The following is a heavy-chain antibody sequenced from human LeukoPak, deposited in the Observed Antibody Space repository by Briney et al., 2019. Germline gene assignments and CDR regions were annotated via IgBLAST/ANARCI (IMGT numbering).Heavy chain of an antibody. Sequence: SETLSLTCTVSGGSIGSSSYYWAWIRQPPGKGLEWIGSIYYSGSTYYNPSLKSRVTMSVDTSKNQFSLKLSSVTAADTAVYYCAREGGFYRPLDYSGQGTLVTVSS. D-gene: IGHD3-3*01. CDR3: AREGGFYRPLDY. V-gene: IGHV4-39*07. CDR1: GGSIGSSSYY. J-gene: IGHJ4*02. CDR2: IYYSGST.